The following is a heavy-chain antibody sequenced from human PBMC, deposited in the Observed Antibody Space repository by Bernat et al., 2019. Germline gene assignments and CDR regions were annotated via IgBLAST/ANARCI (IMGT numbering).Heavy chain of an antibody. CDR2: FSGSGGST. J-gene: IGHJ4*02. V-gene: IGHV3-23*01. D-gene: IGHD2-15*01. CDR1: GFTFNSYA. CDR3: AKATGVVAPTYIDY. Sequence: EVQLLESGGGLVQPGGSLRLSCAASGFTFNSYAMSWVRQAPGQGLEWVSAFSGSGGSTYYADSVKGRFTISRDNSKNTLYLQMNSLRAEDTALYYCAKATGVVAPTYIDYWGQGTLVTVSS.